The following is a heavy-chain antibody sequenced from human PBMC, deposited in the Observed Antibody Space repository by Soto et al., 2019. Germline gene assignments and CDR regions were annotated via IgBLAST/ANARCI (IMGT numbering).Heavy chain of an antibody. CDR3: ARDQGYCSSTSCYGLGDYYYYMDV. V-gene: IGHV1-69*04. Sequence: ASVKVSCKASGGTSSSYTISWVRQAPGQGLEWMGRIIPILGIANYAQKFQGRVTITADKSTSTAYMELSSPRSEDTAVYYCARDQGYCSSTSCYGLGDYYYYMDVWGKGTTVTVSS. CDR1: GGTSSSYT. CDR2: IIPILGIA. J-gene: IGHJ6*03. D-gene: IGHD2-2*01.